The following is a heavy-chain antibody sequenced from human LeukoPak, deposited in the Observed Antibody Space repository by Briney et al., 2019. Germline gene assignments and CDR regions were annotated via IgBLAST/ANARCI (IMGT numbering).Heavy chain of an antibody. D-gene: IGHD2-15*01. CDR2: ISGSGGST. V-gene: IGHV3-23*01. Sequence: GGSLRLSCAASGFTFSSYAMSWVRQAPGKGLEWVSAISGSGGSTYYADSVKGRFTISRDNSKNTLYLQMNSLRADDTAVYYCAKDPRPVVVVAASWFDPWGQGTLVTVSS. CDR3: AKDPRPVVVVAASWFDP. J-gene: IGHJ5*02. CDR1: GFTFSSYA.